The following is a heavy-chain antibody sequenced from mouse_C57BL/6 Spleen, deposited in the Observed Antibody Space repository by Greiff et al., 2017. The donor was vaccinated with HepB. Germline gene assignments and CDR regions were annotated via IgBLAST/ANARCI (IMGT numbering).Heavy chain of an antibody. V-gene: IGHV7-3*01. CDR2: IRNKANGYTT. CDR1: GFTFTDYY. Sequence: EVKLMESGGGLVQPGGSLSLSCAASGFTFTDYYMSWVRQPPGKALEWLGFIRNKANGYTTEYSASVKGRFTISRGNSQSILYLQMNALRAEDSSTYYCDRSHYYGSPFAYWGQGTLVTVSA. CDR3: DRSHYYGSPFAY. D-gene: IGHD1-1*01. J-gene: IGHJ3*01.